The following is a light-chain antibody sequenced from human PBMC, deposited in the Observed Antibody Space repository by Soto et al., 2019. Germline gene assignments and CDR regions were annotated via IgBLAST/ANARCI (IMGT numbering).Light chain of an antibody. J-gene: IGKJ4*01. Sequence: ENVLTQSPGTLSLSPGERATLSCGASQSVSSRYVAWYQQKPGQAPRLLIYGASTRAPGIPDRSSGSGSGTDFTLTSHRLDPEYLEVYYFQQYGRSPVTCGGGTKGEIK. CDR3: QQYGRSPVT. CDR2: GAS. V-gene: IGKV3-20*01. CDR1: QSVSSRY.